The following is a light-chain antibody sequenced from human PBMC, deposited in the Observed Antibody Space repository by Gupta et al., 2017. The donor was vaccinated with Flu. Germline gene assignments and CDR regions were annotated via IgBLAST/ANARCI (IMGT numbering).Light chain of an antibody. CDR1: QGISNY. V-gene: IGKV1-27*01. CDR3: QNENSALIT. CDR2: AAS. Sequence: DIQMTQSPSSLSASVGDRVTITCRASQGISNYLAWYQQKPGKVPKLLIYAASTVQSGVPSRFSGSGSGTDFTLTISSLQPEDVATYYCQNENSALITFGQGTLVEIK. J-gene: IGKJ5*01.